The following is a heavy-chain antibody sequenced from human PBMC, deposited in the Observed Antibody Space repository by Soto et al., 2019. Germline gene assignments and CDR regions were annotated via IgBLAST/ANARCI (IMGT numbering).Heavy chain of an antibody. Sequence: XDTLSLSFTVSSGSMSSNRYDWDWIRQPPGKVLEWIGSIYYSGTTYYNPSLKSRVTISVYTSKNQFSLNLSSVTDADTAVYYCARHAAYDYVWGNYEENDHWGQGTLVTVSS. V-gene: IGHV4-39*01. J-gene: IGHJ4*02. CDR1: SGSMSSNRYD. CDR2: IYYSGTT. D-gene: IGHD3-16*01. CDR3: ARHAAYDYVWGNYEENDH.